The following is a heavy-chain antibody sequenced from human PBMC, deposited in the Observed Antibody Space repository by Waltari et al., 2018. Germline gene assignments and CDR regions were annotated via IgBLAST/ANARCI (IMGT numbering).Heavy chain of an antibody. J-gene: IGHJ4*02. Sequence: QVQLVESGGGVVQPGRSLRLSCAASGFTFSSYGMHWVRQGPGKGVEWVAVISYDGSNKDYADSVKGRFTICRDNSKNTLYLQMNSLRAEDTAVYYCAKDLRDQWSYFDYWGQGTLVTVSS. V-gene: IGHV3-30*18. CDR3: AKDLRDQWSYFDY. D-gene: IGHD2-15*01. CDR2: ISYDGSNK. CDR1: GFTFSSYG.